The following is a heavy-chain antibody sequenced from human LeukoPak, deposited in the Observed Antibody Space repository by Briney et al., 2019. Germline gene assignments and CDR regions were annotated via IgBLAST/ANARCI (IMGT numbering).Heavy chain of an antibody. J-gene: IGHJ4*02. V-gene: IGHV1-18*01. CDR2: IGAYNGNT. D-gene: IGHD3-10*01. CDR3: ARVVVRGALYYFDY. Sequence: GASVNVSCKLSGYSLTTIGTSWVRHAPGQGREWMGWIGAYNGNTNYAQKLQSRVTMTTDTSTSTAYMELRSVRYDDTAGYYCARVVVRGALYYFDYWGQGTLVTVSS. CDR1: GYSLTTIG.